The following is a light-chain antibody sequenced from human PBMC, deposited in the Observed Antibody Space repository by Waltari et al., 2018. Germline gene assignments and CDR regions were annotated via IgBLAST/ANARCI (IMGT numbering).Light chain of an antibody. CDR3: RQNNSYPWT. V-gene: IGKV1-5*03. J-gene: IGKJ1*01. Sequence: DIQLTQSPPPLSASLGAKATITCRASQSIVVCLVWYHQKPGKAPSLLIYLASYLQSGVPSRFSGSASGTAFTLTISSLQAEDFATYYCRQNNSYPWTFGQGTTVEIK. CDR2: LAS. CDR1: QSIVVC.